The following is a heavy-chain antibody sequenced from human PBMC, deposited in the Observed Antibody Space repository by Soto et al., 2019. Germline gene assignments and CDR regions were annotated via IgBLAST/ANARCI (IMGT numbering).Heavy chain of an antibody. CDR2: ISGSDGRT. CDR1: GFSFGSYA. Sequence: GGSLRLSCAASGFSFGSYALSWVRQAPGKGLEWVSTISGSDGRTFYADSVKGRFSISRDTSQSTLYLQMNSLRADDTAMYYCARWSYLDYWGQGTRVTVSS. CDR3: ARWSYLDY. V-gene: IGHV3-23*01. D-gene: IGHD3-3*01. J-gene: IGHJ4*02.